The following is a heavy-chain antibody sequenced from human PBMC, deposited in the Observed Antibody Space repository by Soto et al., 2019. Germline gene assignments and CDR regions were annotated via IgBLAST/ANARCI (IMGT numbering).Heavy chain of an antibody. V-gene: IGHV4-39*01. D-gene: IGHD5-18*01. CDR3: ASAGKLRGYSYGPFDY. CDR1: GASISSSTYY. CDR2: LYYSGNT. Sequence: PSETLSLTCTVSGASISSSTYYWGWIRQPPGKGLEWIGSLYYSGNTYYNPSLKSRVTISVDTSKNQFSLILSSVTAADTAVYYCASAGKLRGYSYGPFDYWGLGTLVTVSS. J-gene: IGHJ4*02.